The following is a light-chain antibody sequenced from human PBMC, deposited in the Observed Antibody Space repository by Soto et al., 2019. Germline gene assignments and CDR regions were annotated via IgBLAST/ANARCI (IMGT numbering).Light chain of an antibody. CDR3: QQYGSSPPYT. CDR1: QSVSSSY. CDR2: GAS. J-gene: IGKJ2*01. V-gene: IGKV3-20*01. Sequence: EIVLTQSPGTLSLSPGERATISCRASQSVSSSYLAWYQQKPGQAPRLLIYGASSRATGIAARFSGSGSGIDFTLTIIRVEPEDFAVYYCQQYGSSPPYTFGQGTKLELK.